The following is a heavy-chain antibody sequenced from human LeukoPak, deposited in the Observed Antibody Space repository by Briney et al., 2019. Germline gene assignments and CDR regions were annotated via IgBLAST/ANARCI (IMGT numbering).Heavy chain of an antibody. V-gene: IGHV3-21*01. J-gene: IGHJ4*02. CDR3: AREALIAVAGNDY. D-gene: IGHD6-19*01. CDR2: ISSSSSYI. CDR1: GFTFSSYS. Sequence: PGGSLRLSCAASGFTFSSYSMNWVRQAPGKGLEWVSSISSSSSYIYYADSVKGRFTISRDNAKNSLYLQMNSLRAEDTAVYYCAREALIAVAGNDYWGQGTLVTVSS.